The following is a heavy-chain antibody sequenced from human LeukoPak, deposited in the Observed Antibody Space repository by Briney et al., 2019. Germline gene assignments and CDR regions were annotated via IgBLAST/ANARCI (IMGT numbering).Heavy chain of an antibody. CDR3: TSPRGSSGWD. CDR2: IRSKANSYAT. V-gene: IGHV3-73*01. CDR1: GFTFSGSA. Sequence: PGGSLRLSCAASGFTFSGSAMHWVRQASGKGLEWVGRIRSKANSYATAYAASVKGRFTISRDDSKNTAYLQMNSLKTEDTAVYYCTSPRGSSGWDWGQGTLVTVSS. J-gene: IGHJ4*02. D-gene: IGHD6-19*01.